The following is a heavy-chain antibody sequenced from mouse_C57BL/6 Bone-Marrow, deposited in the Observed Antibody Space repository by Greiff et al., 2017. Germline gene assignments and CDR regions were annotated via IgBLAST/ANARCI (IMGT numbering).Heavy chain of an antibody. CDR3: THYYYGSYYFDY. V-gene: IGHV14-4*01. J-gene: IGHJ2*01. CDR1: GFTITDDY. Sequence: VQLQQSGAELVRPGASVKLSCTASGFTITDDYMHWVKQRPEQGLEWIGWIDPENGDTEYASKFQGKATITADTSSNAAYLQISSLTSEDTAVYYCTHYYYGSYYFDYWGQGTTLTVSS. CDR2: IDPENGDT. D-gene: IGHD1-1*01.